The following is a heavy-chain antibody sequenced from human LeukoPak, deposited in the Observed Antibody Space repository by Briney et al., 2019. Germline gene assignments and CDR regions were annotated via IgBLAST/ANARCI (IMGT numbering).Heavy chain of an antibody. J-gene: IGHJ4*02. Sequence: GGSLRLSCAASGFTFSSYWMTWVRQAPGKGLEWVANIKHDGSGPSYVDSVKGRFTISRDNARSSLSLQLTGLRDEDTAVYYCAKGMRSPLNWGQGTLVTVSS. V-gene: IGHV3-7*01. CDR1: GFTFSSYW. D-gene: IGHD4/OR15-4a*01. CDR2: IKHDGSGP. CDR3: AKGMRSPLN.